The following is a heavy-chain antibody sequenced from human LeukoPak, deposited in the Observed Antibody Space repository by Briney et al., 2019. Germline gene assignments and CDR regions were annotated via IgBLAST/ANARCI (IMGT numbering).Heavy chain of an antibody. D-gene: IGHD6-13*01. Sequence: GGSLRLSCAASGFTFSNYGMHWVRQAPGKGLEWVALISYDGSNKYFADSVKGRFTISRDNSKNTLYLQMHSLRAEDTAVYYCAKDNVAAAGRYFDYWGQGTLSPSPQ. CDR3: AKDNVAAAGRYFDY. J-gene: IGHJ4*02. V-gene: IGHV3-30*18. CDR1: GFTFSNYG. CDR2: ISYDGSNK.